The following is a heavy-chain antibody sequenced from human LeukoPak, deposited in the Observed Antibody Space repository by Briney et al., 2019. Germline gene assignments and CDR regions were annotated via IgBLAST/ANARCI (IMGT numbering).Heavy chain of an antibody. CDR2: IYTSGTI. D-gene: IGHD3-10*01. CDR1: GGSISSYY. J-gene: IGHJ5*02. Sequence: PSETLSLTCTVSGGSISSYYWSWIRQPAGTALEWIGRIYTSGTITYNPSLKSRVTMSVDTSKNQFSLKLSSVTAADTAVYYCARDSGTTGEVKFDPWGQGTLVTVSS. CDR3: ARDSGTTGEVKFDP. V-gene: IGHV4-4*07.